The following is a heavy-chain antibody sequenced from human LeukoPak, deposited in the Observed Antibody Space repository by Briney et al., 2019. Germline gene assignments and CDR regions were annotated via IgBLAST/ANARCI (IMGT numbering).Heavy chain of an antibody. CDR2: IKQDGSEK. D-gene: IGHD3-9*01. J-gene: IGHJ4*02. Sequence: GGSLRLSCAASGFTFSSYWLSWVRQPPGKGLEWVANIKQDGSEKYYVDSVKGRFTISRDNAKNSLYLQMNSLRAEDTAVYYCARARWRGYYKDHWGQGTLVTVSS. CDR1: GFTFSSYW. CDR3: ARARWRGYYKDH. V-gene: IGHV3-7*01.